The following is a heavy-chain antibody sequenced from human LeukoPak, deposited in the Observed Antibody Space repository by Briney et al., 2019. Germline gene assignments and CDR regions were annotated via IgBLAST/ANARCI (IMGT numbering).Heavy chain of an antibody. D-gene: IGHD6-13*01. V-gene: IGHV3-21*01. J-gene: IGHJ5*02. CDR2: ISSSSSYI. CDR3: ARTGYGSSWFHSYNWFDP. CDR1: GFTFSSYS. Sequence: GGSLRLSCAASGFTFSSYSMNWVRQAPGKGLEWVSSISSSSSYIYYADSVKGRFTISRDNAKNSLYLQMNSLRAEDTAVYYCARTGYGSSWFHSYNWFDPWGQGTLVTVSS.